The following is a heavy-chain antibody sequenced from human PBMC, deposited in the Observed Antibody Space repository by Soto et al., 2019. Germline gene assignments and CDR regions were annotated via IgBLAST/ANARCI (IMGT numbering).Heavy chain of an antibody. CDR3: ARDRTTVTTRGGFDY. V-gene: IGHV1-46*01. CDR2: INPSGGST. CDR1: GYTFTSYY. Sequence: QVQLVQSGAEVKKPGASVKVSCKASGYTFTSYYMHWVRQAPGQGLEWMGIINPSGGSTSYAQKFQGRVTMTRDTSTSTVYMELSSLRSEDTAVYYCARDRTTVTTRGGFDYWGQGTLVTVSS. J-gene: IGHJ4*02. D-gene: IGHD4-4*01.